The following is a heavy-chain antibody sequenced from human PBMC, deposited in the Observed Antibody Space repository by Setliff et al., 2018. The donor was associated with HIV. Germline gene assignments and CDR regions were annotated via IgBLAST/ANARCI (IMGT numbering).Heavy chain of an antibody. CDR2: VYYSGTT. V-gene: IGHV4-59*01. Sequence: SETLSLTCSVSGDSLSSYYWSWIRQPPGKGLEWIGYVYYSGTTNYNPSLKSRVSMSVDTSKNQFSLRLSSVTAADTAVYYCARERSSGYHSYYYHYGMDVWGQGTTVTVSS. CDR3: ARERSSGYHSYYYHYGMDV. D-gene: IGHD3-22*01. J-gene: IGHJ6*02. CDR1: GDSLSSYY.